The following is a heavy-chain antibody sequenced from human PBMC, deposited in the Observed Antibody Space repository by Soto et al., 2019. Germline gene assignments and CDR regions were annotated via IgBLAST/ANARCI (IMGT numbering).Heavy chain of an antibody. Sequence: PSATLSLTCSVSGYSIISGYCWGLIRQPPGKGLEWIGSIYHSGSTYYNPSLKSRVTISVDTSKNQFSLKLSSVTAADTAVYYCARNTQWELPLYWGQGTLVTVSS. J-gene: IGHJ4*02. D-gene: IGHD1-26*01. CDR2: IYHSGST. CDR1: GYSIISGYC. V-gene: IGHV4-38-2*01. CDR3: ARNTQWELPLY.